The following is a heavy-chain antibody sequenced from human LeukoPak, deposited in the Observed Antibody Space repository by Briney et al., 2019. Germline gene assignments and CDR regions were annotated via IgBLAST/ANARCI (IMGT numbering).Heavy chain of an antibody. CDR3: AHTLYYYDSGTYSRCLDY. J-gene: IGHJ4*02. D-gene: IGHD3-10*01. CDR1: GFSLSTSGVG. Sequence: ESGPTLVNPTQTLTLTCTFSGFSLSTSGVGVGWIRQPPGKALEWLALIYWDDDKRYSPSLKNRLTVTKDTSKNQVVLTMTNMDPVDTATYYCAHTLYYYDSGTYSRCLDYWGQGTLVTVSS. CDR2: IYWDDDK. V-gene: IGHV2-5*02.